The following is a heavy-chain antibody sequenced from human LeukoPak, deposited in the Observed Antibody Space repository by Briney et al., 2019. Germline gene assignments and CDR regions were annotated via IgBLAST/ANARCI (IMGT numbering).Heavy chain of an antibody. CDR1: GFTFSSYA. CDR2: ISGSGGST. D-gene: IGHD3-10*02. CDR3: AELGITMIGGV. V-gene: IGHV3-23*01. J-gene: IGHJ6*04. Sequence: GGSLRLSCAASGFTFSSYAMSWVRQAPGKGLEWVSTISGSGGSTYYADSVKGRFTISRDNSKNTLYLQMSSLRAEDTAIYYCAELGITMIGGVWGKGTTVTISS.